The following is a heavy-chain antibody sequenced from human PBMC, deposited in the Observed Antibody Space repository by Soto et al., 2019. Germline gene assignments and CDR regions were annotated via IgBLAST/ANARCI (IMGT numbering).Heavy chain of an antibody. V-gene: IGHV1-2*04. CDR1: GYTFTGYY. Sequence: ASVKVSCKASGYTFTGYYMHWVRQAPGQGLEWMGWINPNSGGTNYAQKFQGWVTMTRDTSISTAYMELSRLRSDDTAVYYCARDHRVEDCSGGSCYSVGYYYYGMDVWGQGTTVTVSS. CDR2: INPNSGGT. D-gene: IGHD2-15*01. J-gene: IGHJ6*02. CDR3: ARDHRVEDCSGGSCYSVGYYYYGMDV.